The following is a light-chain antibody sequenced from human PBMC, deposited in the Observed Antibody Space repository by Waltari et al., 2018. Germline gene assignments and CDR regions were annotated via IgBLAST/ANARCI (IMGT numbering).Light chain of an antibody. CDR1: SGHSDYA. CDR2: LNSDGSH. V-gene: IGLV4-69*01. J-gene: IGLJ2*01. Sequence: QLVLTQSPSASASLGASVKLTCTLSSGHSDYAIAWHQQQPAKGPRYLMKLNSDGSHNKGDGIPDRFSGSSSGAERYLTISSLQSEDEADYYCHAWRSGILVFAGGTKLTVL. CDR3: HAWRSGILV.